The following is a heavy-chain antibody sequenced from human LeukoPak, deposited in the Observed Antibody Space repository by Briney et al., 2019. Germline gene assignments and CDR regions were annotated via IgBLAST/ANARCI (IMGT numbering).Heavy chain of an antibody. J-gene: IGHJ6*02. CDR3: AREIQTAVVTNYYYGMDV. Sequence: PGGALRLSCAASGFTFSSYGMHWVRQAPGKGLEWVAVIWYDGSNKYYADSVKGRFTISRDNSKNTLYLQMSSLRAEETAVYYCAREIQTAVVTNYYYGMDVWGQGTTVSVSS. V-gene: IGHV3-33*01. D-gene: IGHD5-18*01. CDR2: IWYDGSNK. CDR1: GFTFSSYG.